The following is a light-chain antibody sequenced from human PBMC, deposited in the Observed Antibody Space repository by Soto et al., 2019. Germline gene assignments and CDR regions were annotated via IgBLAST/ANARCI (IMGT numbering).Light chain of an antibody. V-gene: IGLV2-8*01. J-gene: IGLJ2*01. CDR1: RSDVGGYNY. CDR3: SSYAGSNNLV. CDR2: EAS. Sequence: QSVLTQPPSASGSPGQSVTISCTGTRSDVGGYNYVYWYQQHPGKAPKLMIYEASKRPSGVPARFSGSKSGNTASLTVSGLQAEDEADYYCSSYAGSNNLVFGGGTKLTVL.